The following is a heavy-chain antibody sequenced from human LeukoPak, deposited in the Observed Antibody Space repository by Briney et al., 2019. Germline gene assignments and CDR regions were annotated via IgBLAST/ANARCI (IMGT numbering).Heavy chain of an antibody. D-gene: IGHD2-2*01. CDR1: GFTFSSYS. Sequence: GGSLRLSCAASGFTFSSYSMNWVRQAPGKGLEWVSCISSSSSTIYYADSVKGRFTISRDDSKSTAYLQMNSLKIEDTALYHCTRLGGGSPDLIIVPGANKLKWYDPWGQGTLVTVSS. CDR2: ISSSSSTI. J-gene: IGHJ5*02. CDR3: TRLGGGSPDLIIVPGANKLKWYDP. V-gene: IGHV3-48*01.